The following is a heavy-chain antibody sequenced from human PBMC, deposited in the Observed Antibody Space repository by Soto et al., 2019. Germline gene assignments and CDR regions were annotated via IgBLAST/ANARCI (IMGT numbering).Heavy chain of an antibody. Sequence: SETLSLTCAVYGGSFSGYYWSWIRQPPGKGLEWIGEINHSGSTNYNPSLKSRVTISVDTSKNQFSLKLSSVTAADTAVYYCARCSAGSGYYPFDYWGQGTLVTVSS. V-gene: IGHV4-34*01. D-gene: IGHD3-3*01. CDR1: GGSFSGYY. J-gene: IGHJ4*02. CDR3: ARCSAGSGYYPFDY. CDR2: INHSGST.